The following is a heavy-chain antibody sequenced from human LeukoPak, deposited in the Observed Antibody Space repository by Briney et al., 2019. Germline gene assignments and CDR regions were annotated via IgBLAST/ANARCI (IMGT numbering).Heavy chain of an antibody. CDR1: GFTVRSNY. Sequence: GGSLRLSCAASGFTVRSNYMSWVRQAPGKGLEWVSGFYGGGSTDYADSVKGRFTISRDNSKNTLYLQMNSLRAEDTAVYYCAREAYYYDSSGYYRIKIPFDYWGQGTLVTVSS. CDR2: FYGGGST. V-gene: IGHV3-66*01. D-gene: IGHD3-22*01. CDR3: AREAYYYDSSGYYRIKIPFDY. J-gene: IGHJ4*02.